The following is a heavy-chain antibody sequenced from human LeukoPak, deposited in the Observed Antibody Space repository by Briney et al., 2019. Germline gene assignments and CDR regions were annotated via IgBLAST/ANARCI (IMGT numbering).Heavy chain of an antibody. J-gene: IGHJ3*02. V-gene: IGHV4-30-2*01. D-gene: IGHD2-15*01. CDR2: IYHSGST. Sequence: SQTLSLTCTVSGGSISSGGYYWSWIRQPPGKGLEWIGYIYHSGSTYYNPSLKSRVTISVDRSKNQFSLKLSSVTAADTAVYYCARRSTPKSAFDIWGQGTMVTVSS. CDR3: ARRSTPKSAFDI. CDR1: GGSISSGGYY.